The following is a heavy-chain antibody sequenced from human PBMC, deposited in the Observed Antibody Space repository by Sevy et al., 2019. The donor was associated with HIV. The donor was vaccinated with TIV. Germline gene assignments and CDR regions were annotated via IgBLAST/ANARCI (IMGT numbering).Heavy chain of an antibody. CDR3: ARDPSSWYDLYYYYGMDV. V-gene: IGHV3-74*01. CDR2: INSDGSST. J-gene: IGHJ6*02. Sequence: GGSLRLSCAASGFTFSSYWMHWVRQAPGKGLAWVSRINSDGSSTSYADSVKGRFTISRDNAKNTLYLQMNSLRAEDTAVYYCARDPSSWYDLYYYYGMDVWGQGTTVTVSS. CDR1: GFTFSSYW. D-gene: IGHD6-13*01.